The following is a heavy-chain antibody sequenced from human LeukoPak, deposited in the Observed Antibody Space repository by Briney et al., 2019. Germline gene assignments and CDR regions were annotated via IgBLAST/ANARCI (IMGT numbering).Heavy chain of an antibody. CDR1: GDPLNDNLYY. D-gene: IGHD6-19*01. CDR3: VRDGRFDSACFDS. V-gene: IGHV4-39*07. Sequence: PSETLSLTCNVSGDPLNDNLYYWGWIRQSPGKGLEWIGAFYSSGSTSSHSSLKSRVTISVDTSRTQLSLKLDSVTDTDTAVYYCVRDGRFDSACFDSWGPGILVTASS. J-gene: IGHJ4*02. CDR2: FYSSGST.